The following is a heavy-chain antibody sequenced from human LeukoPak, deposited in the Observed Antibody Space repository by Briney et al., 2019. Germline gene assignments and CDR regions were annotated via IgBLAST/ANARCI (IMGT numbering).Heavy chain of an antibody. CDR3: ARLDYYDSSGYSYAFDI. D-gene: IGHD3-22*01. V-gene: IGHV4-38-2*01. CDR2: IYHSGNT. Sequence: SETLSLTCAVSGYSISSAYYWGWIRRPPGKGLEWIGSIYHSGNTYYNPSLKSRVTISVDTSKNQFSLKLRSVTAADTAVYYCARLDYYDSSGYSYAFDIWGQGTMVTVSS. J-gene: IGHJ3*02. CDR1: GYSISSAYY.